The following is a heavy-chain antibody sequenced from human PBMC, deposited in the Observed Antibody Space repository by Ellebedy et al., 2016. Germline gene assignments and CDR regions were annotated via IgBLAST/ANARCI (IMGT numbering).Heavy chain of an antibody. CDR3: ARSYCSSTSCPLPSYYYMDV. CDR1: GYTLTELS. D-gene: IGHD2-2*01. J-gene: IGHJ6*03. V-gene: IGHV1-24*01. CDR2: FDPEDGET. Sequence: ASVKVSCXVSGYTLTELSMHWVRQAPGKGLEWMGGFDPEDGETIYAQKFQGRVTMTEDTATDTAYMELSSLRSEDTAVYYCARSYCSSTSCPLPSYYYMDVWGKGTTVTVSS.